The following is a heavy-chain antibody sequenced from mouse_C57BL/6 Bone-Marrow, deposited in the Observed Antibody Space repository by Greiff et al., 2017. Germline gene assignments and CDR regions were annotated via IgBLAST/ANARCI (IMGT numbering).Heavy chain of an antibody. CDR2: IDPENGDT. D-gene: IGHD1-1*01. V-gene: IGHV14-4*01. CDR3: TIITTVVKWYFDV. Sequence: EVQVVESGAELVRPGASVKLSCTASGFNIKDDYMHWVKQRPEQGLEWIGWIDPENGDTEYASKFQGKATITADTSSNTAYLQLSSLTSEDTAVYYCTIITTVVKWYFDVWGTGTTVTVSS. J-gene: IGHJ1*03. CDR1: GFNIKDDY.